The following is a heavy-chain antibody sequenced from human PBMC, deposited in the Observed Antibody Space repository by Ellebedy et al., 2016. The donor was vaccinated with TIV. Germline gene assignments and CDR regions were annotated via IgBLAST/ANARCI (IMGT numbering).Heavy chain of an antibody. CDR2: ISSCGTYI. D-gene: IGHD6-25*01. Sequence: PGGSLRLSCAASGFTSSSYSMNWVRQAPGQGLEWVSCISSCGTYIYYADSLKGRFTISRDSAKNSLYLQMNSLRAEDTAVYYCARGSGYLPFDYWGQGTLVTVSS. J-gene: IGHJ4*02. CDR3: ARGSGYLPFDY. V-gene: IGHV3-21*03. CDR1: GFTSSSYS.